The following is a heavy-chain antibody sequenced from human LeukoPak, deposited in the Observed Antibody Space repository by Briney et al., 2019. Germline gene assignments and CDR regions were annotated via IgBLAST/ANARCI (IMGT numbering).Heavy chain of an antibody. CDR2: INPDNGGT. CDR1: GYTFTDYY. V-gene: IGHV1-2*02. D-gene: IGHD1-26*01. CDR3: ARGGTYYPCIDY. Sequence: ASVKVSCRASGYTFTDYYIHWVRQAPGQGLEWMGWINPDNGGTNYAQKFQGRVTMTTDSSTSTAYMDLTSLRSDDTAVYYCARGGTYYPCIDYWGQGTLVTVSS. J-gene: IGHJ4*02.